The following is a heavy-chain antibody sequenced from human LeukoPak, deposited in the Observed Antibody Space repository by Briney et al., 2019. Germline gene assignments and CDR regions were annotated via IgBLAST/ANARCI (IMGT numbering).Heavy chain of an antibody. CDR2: IYYSGST. CDR1: GGSFSSYC. V-gene: IGHV4-59*08. CDR3: ARLLIVHTAMVCSHYFPY. Sequence: SETLSLTCTVSGGSFSSYCWSWIRQPPGKGLEWIGDIYYSGSTNYNPSLKSRVTISVDTSKNQFSLKLSSVPAADTAVYYCARLLIVHTAMVCSHYFPYWGQGTLVTVSS. J-gene: IGHJ4*02. D-gene: IGHD5-18*01.